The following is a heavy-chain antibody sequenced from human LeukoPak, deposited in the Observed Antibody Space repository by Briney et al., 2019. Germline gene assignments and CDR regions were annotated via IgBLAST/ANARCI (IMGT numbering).Heavy chain of an antibody. Sequence: GGSLRLSCAASGFTFSSYAMSWARQAPGKGLEWVSAISGSGGSTYYADSVKGRFTISRDNSKNTLYLQMNSLRAEDTAVYYCAKDTPNIVVVPAATFDYWGQGTLVTVSS. J-gene: IGHJ4*02. CDR1: GFTFSSYA. V-gene: IGHV3-23*01. CDR2: ISGSGGST. CDR3: AKDTPNIVVVPAATFDY. D-gene: IGHD2-2*01.